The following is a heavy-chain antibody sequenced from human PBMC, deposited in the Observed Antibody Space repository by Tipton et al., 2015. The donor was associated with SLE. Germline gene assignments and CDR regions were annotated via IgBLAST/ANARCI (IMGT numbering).Heavy chain of an antibody. J-gene: IGHJ6*03. D-gene: IGHD4-23*01. Sequence: SLRLSCAASGFTFSSYWMHWVRQAPGKGLVWVSRINSDGSSTSYADSVKGRFTISGDNSKNSLYLQMNSLRTEDTALYYCAKGKPVGYYMDVWGKGTTVTVSS. CDR3: AKGKPVGYYMDV. V-gene: IGHV3-74*01. CDR2: INSDGSST. CDR1: GFTFSSYW.